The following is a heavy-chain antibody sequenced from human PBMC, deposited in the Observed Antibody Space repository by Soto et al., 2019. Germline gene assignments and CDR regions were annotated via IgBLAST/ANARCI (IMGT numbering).Heavy chain of an antibody. CDR1: GITFSSFA. D-gene: IGHD2-21*02. CDR2: IGAGSAGT. V-gene: IGHV3-23*01. CDR3: ARDLYPYIVVLTAILDY. Sequence: PGGSLRLSCAASGITFSSFAMSWVRQAPGKGLEWVSAIGAGSAGTHYADSVKGRFTISRDDSKNTLYLQMNSLRAEDTAVYYCARDLYPYIVVLTAILDYWGQGTLVTV. J-gene: IGHJ4*02.